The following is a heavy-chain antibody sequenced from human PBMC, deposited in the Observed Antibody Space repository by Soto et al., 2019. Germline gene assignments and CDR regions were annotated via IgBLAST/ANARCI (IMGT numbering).Heavy chain of an antibody. D-gene: IGHD6-19*01. CDR2: IIPILGIA. J-gene: IGHJ5*02. V-gene: IGHV1-69*02. CDR1: GGTFSSYT. Sequence: SVKVSCKASGGTFSSYTISWVRQAPGQGLEWMGRIIPILGIANYAQKFQGRVTITADKSTSTAYMELSSLRSEDTAVYYCAIAVAVNWFDPWGQGTLVTVSS. CDR3: AIAVAVNWFDP.